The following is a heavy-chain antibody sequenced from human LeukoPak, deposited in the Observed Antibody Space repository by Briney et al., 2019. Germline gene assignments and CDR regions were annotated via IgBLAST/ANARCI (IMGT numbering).Heavy chain of an antibody. V-gene: IGHV3-7*01. CDR3: ARLFGGVTTFDY. J-gene: IGHJ4*02. CDR1: GFTFSAFW. Sequence: GGSLRLSCAASGFTFSAFWMSWVRQGPGKGLEWVASIKPDGSDSHHVDSVMGRFTISRDNDKNLLYLQMNSLSAEDTAVYHCARLFGGVTTFDYWGQGALVTVSS. CDR2: IKPDGSDS. D-gene: IGHD4-17*01.